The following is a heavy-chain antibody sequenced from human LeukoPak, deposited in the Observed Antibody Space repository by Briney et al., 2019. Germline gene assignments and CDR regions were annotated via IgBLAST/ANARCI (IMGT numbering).Heavy chain of an antibody. CDR1: GGSFSGYY. V-gene: IGHV4-34*01. CDR2: INHREST. CDR3: ARGRYGSGLEIDY. D-gene: IGHD6-19*01. Sequence: NPSETLSLTCAVYGGSFSGYYWSWIRQPPGKGLDWIGEINHRESTNSNPTLKSRVTISVDTSKNQFSVKLSSVTAADTAVYYCARGRYGSGLEIDYWGQGNLVTVSS. J-gene: IGHJ4*02.